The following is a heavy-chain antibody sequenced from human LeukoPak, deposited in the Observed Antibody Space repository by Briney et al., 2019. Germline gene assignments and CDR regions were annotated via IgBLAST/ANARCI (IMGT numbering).Heavy chain of an antibody. V-gene: IGHV3-11*01. CDR3: ARSQPPTTYSSSWPYFDY. J-gene: IGHJ4*02. CDR2: ISSSGSTI. Sequence: PGGSLRLSCAASGFTFSDYYMSWIRQAPGKGLEWGSYISSSGSTIYYADSVKSRFTISRDNAKNSLYLQMNSLRAEDTAVYYCARSQPPTTYSSSWPYFDYWGQGTLVTVSS. CDR1: GFTFSDYY. D-gene: IGHD6-13*01.